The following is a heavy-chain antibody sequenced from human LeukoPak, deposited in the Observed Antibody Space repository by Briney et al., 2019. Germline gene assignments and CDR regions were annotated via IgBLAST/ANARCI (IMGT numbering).Heavy chain of an antibody. V-gene: IGHV1-2*02. CDR2: INPNSGGT. CDR3: ARVAAEVVGVPGAIGFGWLRRDYYYMDV. CDR1: GHTFTGYY. D-gene: IGHD2-2*02. Sequence: GASVTVSCMASGHTFTGYYMHWVRQAPGQGLEWMGWINPNSGGTNYAQKLQGRVTMTRDMSTSTVYMELSSLRSEATAVYYCARVAAEVVGVPGAIGFGWLRRDYYYMDVWGKGTTVTVSS. J-gene: IGHJ6*03.